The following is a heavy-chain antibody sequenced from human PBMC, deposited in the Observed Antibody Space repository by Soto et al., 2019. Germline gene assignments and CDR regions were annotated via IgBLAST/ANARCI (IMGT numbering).Heavy chain of an antibody. CDR3: ARDPSEGRVGNWFES. CDR1: GFTFSRCG. CDR2: ISSTTSYV. D-gene: IGHD2-2*01. Sequence: PGGSLRLSCVASGFTFSRCGMNWLRQAPGKGLEWVASISSTTSYVYYADSVKGRFSTSRDNAKNILYLEMYALRTGDTAVYYCARDPSEGRVGNWFESWGQGTLVTVSS. J-gene: IGHJ5*01. V-gene: IGHV3-21*06.